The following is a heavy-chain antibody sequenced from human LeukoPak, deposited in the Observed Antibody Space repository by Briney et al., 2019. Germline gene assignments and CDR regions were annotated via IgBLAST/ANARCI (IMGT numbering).Heavy chain of an antibody. CDR2: INTSGST. CDR3: ARDYGDV. J-gene: IGHJ6*04. V-gene: IGHV4-61*02. Sequence: SQTLSLTCTVSGGSISSGSYYWSWIRQPAGKGLEWIGRINTSGSTNNNPSLKSRVTISVDTSKNQFSLNLSSVTAADTAVYYCARDYGDVWGKGTTVTVSS. CDR1: GGSISSGSYY. D-gene: IGHD3-16*01.